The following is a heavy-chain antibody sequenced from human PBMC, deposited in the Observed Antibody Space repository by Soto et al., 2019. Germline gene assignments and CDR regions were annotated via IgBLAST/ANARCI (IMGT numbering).Heavy chain of an antibody. CDR1: EGTFNSYA. V-gene: IGHV1-69*01. CDR3: ASGASRWYPYFFDS. D-gene: IGHD6-13*01. CDR2: IIPFYNTL. J-gene: IGHJ4*02. Sequence: QAQVVQSGAEVRKPGSSVKVSCKASEGTFNSYAIAWVRQAPGQGLEWMGGIIPFYNTLNYAQKFQDRLTITADDSPNTVYMELRSLPSDDTAVYFCASGASRWYPYFFDSWAQGTLVTVSS.